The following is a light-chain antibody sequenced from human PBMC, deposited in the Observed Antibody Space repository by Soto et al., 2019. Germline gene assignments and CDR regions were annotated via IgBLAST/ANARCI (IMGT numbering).Light chain of an antibody. CDR2: KAS. Sequence: DIQMNQSPSTLSASVRDRVTITCRASQSISSWLAWYQQKPGKAPKLLIYKASSLESGVPSRFSGSGSGTEFTLTISSLQPDDFATYYCQHKGTFGQGTKVEMK. J-gene: IGKJ1*01. CDR3: QHKGT. V-gene: IGKV1-5*03. CDR1: QSISSW.